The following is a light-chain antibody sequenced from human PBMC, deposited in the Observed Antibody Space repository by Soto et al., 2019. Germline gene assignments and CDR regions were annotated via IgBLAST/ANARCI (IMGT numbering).Light chain of an antibody. CDR2: GAS. Sequence: EIFMTQSPATLSVSPGEKVILSCRASQSVGTTLAWYQQKPGQAPSLLIRGASTRATGVPARFSGGGSGTEFTLTISSLQSEDFAIYYCQQYSASPTFGGGTTLEIK. J-gene: IGKJ4*02. CDR1: QSVGTT. CDR3: QQYSASPT. V-gene: IGKV3-15*01.